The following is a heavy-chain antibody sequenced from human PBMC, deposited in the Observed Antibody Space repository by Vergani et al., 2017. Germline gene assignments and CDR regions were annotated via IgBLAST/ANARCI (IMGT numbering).Heavy chain of an antibody. J-gene: IGHJ3*02. V-gene: IGHV4-4*07. Sequence: QVQLQESGPGLVKPSETLALTCTVSGGSISSYYWSWIRQPAGKGLEWIGRIYTIGSTNYNPSLKSRVTMSVDTSKNQFSLKLSSVTAADTAVYYCAGGGILRRYCSSTXCANPWEFRGAFDIWGQGTMVTVSS. D-gene: IGHD2-2*01. CDR3: AGGGILRRYCSSTXCANPWEFRGAFDI. CDR1: GGSISSYY. CDR2: IYTIGST.